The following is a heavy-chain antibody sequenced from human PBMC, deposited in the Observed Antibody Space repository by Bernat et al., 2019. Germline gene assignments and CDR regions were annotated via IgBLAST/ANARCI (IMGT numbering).Heavy chain of an antibody. CDR2: IYPGDSAP. J-gene: IGHJ4*01. Sequence: EVQLVQSGAEVIKPGESLKISCKGSGYSFTNYWIGWVRQMPGKGLEWMGIIYPGDSAPEYSPSFQAQVPISADKSISTAYLQSSSLKASDPAMYYCVGHRVGYCSASCYDFAYWGRGTLVTVSS. V-gene: IGHV5-51*01. D-gene: IGHD2-2*01. CDR3: VGHRVGYCSASCYDFAY. CDR1: GYSFTNYW.